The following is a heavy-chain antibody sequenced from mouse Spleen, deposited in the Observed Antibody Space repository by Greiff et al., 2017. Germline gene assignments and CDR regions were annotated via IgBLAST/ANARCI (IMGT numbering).Heavy chain of an antibody. CDR2: INYDGSST. CDR1: GFTFSDYY. CDR3: ARDRGYDGPLRGYFDV. V-gene: IGHV5-16*01. D-gene: IGHD2-3*01. Sequence: EVHLVESEGGLVQPGSSMKLSCTASGFTFSDYYMAWVRQVPEKGLEWVANINYDGSSTYYLDSLKSRFIISRDNAKNILYLQMSSLKSEDTATYYCARDRGYDGPLRGYFDVWGAGTTVTVSS. J-gene: IGHJ1*01.